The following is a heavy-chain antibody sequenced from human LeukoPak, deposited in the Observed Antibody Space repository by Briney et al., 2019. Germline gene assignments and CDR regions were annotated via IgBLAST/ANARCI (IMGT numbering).Heavy chain of an antibody. CDR1: GFTFSSYA. J-gene: IGHJ4*02. CDR2: ISSNGGST. CDR3: ARNEYSSSSVYDY. D-gene: IGHD6-6*01. Sequence: GGSLRLSCAASGFTFSSYAMHWVRQAPGKGLEYVSAISSNGGSTYYANSVKGRFTISRDNSKNTLYLQMGSLRAEDMAVYYCARNEYSSSSVYDYWGQGTLVTVSP. V-gene: IGHV3-64*01.